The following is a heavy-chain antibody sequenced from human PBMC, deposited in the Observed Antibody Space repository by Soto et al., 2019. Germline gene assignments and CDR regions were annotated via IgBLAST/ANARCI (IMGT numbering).Heavy chain of an antibody. Sequence: GGSLRLSCAASGFTFDDYAMHWVRQAPGKGLEWVSGISWNSGSIGYADSVKGRFTISRDNAKNSLYLQMNSLRAEDTAFYYCAKDTGPNWGQGTLVTVSS. CDR1: GFTFDDYA. V-gene: IGHV3-9*01. CDR3: AKDTGPN. J-gene: IGHJ4*02. CDR2: ISWNSGSI.